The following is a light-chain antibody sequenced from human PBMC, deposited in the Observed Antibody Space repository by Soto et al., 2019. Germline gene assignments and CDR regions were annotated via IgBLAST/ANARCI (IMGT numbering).Light chain of an antibody. CDR3: QQYNSDST. J-gene: IGKJ1*01. CDR1: QSISIW. Sequence: IQMTQSPSTLSASVGDRVTITCRASQSISIWLAWYQHKPGKAPKLLIYKASSLESEVPSRFSGSGSGTEFTLTINSLQPDDSATYYCQQYNSDSTFGQGTKVEIK. CDR2: KAS. V-gene: IGKV1-5*03.